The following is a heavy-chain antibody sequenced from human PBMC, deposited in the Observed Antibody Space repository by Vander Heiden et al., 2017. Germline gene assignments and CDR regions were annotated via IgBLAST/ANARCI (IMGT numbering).Heavy chain of an antibody. D-gene: IGHD1-26*01. Sequence: EVQLLESGGGLVQPGGSLRLSCAAPGSTFSGYAMSWVRQAPGKGLEWVSAISGSGGSTYYADSVKGRFTISRDNSKNTLYLQMNSLRAEDTAVYYCAKVLVGATTDWYFDLWGRGTLVTVSS. CDR3: AKVLVGATTDWYFDL. CDR1: GSTFSGYA. J-gene: IGHJ2*01. CDR2: ISGSGGST. V-gene: IGHV3-23*01.